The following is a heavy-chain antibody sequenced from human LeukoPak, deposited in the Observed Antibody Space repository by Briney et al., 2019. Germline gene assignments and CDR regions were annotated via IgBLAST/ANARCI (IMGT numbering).Heavy chain of an antibody. CDR3: ARASVLLSADY. J-gene: IGHJ4*02. Sequence: PSETLSLTYTVSGGSITSSFYWSWIRQSPGKGLEWIGYIYNSGGTKYNPSLKSRLTISVDTSKNQFSLNLSSVTAADTAVYYCARASVLLSADYWGQGTLVTVSS. D-gene: IGHD3-16*01. CDR2: IYNSGGT. V-gene: IGHV4-59*01. CDR1: GGSITSSFY.